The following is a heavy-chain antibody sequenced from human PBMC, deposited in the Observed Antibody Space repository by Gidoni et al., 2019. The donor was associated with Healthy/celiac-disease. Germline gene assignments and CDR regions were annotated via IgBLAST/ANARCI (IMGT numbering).Heavy chain of an antibody. V-gene: IGHV3-48*03. J-gene: IGHJ4*02. CDR1: GFTFSSYE. Sequence: EVQLVESGGGLVQPGGSLRLSCAASGFTFSSYEMNWVRQAPGKGLEWVSYISSSGSTIYYADSVKGRFTISRDNAKNSLYLQMNSLRAEDTAVYYCARALAVAGLSYWGQGTLVTVSS. CDR3: ARALAVAGLSY. CDR2: ISSSGSTI. D-gene: IGHD6-19*01.